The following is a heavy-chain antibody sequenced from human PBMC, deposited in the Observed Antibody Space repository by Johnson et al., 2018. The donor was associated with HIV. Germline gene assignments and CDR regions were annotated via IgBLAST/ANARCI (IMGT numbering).Heavy chain of an antibody. Sequence: MLLVESGGGLVQPGGSLRLSCAASRFSFSSYWMHWVRQAPGKGLVWVSRINSDGSSTNYADSVKGRFTSSRDNAKNTLYLQMSSLRAEDTAVYYCARHYGWGYHWDAFDIWGQGTMVTVSS. CDR3: ARHYGWGYHWDAFDI. CDR1: RFSFSSYW. D-gene: IGHD4-17*01. J-gene: IGHJ3*02. V-gene: IGHV3-74*02. CDR2: INSDGSST.